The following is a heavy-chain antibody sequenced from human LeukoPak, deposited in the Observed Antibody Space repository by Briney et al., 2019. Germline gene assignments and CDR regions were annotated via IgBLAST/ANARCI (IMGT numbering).Heavy chain of an antibody. Sequence: ASVKVSCKASGYTFTSYAMHWVRQAPGQGLEWMGAIIPIFGTANYAQKFQGRVTITADESTGTAYMELSSLRSEDTAVYYCARERRGGSYFTEKRLDHWGQGTLVAVSS. CDR3: ARERRGGSYFTEKRLDH. J-gene: IGHJ4*02. CDR1: GYTFTSYA. CDR2: IIPIFGTA. V-gene: IGHV1-69*13. D-gene: IGHD1-26*01.